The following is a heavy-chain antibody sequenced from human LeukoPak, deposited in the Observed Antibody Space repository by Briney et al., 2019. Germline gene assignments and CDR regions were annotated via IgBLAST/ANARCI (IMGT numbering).Heavy chain of an antibody. Sequence: GGSLRLSCAASGFTFSGSAMHWVRQASGKGLEWVGRIRSKANSYATAYAASVKGRFTISRDDSKNTAYLQMNSLKTEDTAVYYCTRPPRLVPAAIVDYMDVWGKGTTVTVSS. CDR1: GFTFSGSA. CDR3: TRPPRLVPAAIVDYMDV. V-gene: IGHV3-73*01. CDR2: IRSKANSYAT. J-gene: IGHJ6*03. D-gene: IGHD2-2*01.